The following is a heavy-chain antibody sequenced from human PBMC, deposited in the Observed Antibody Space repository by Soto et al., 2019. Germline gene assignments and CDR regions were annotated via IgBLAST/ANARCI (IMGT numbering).Heavy chain of an antibody. D-gene: IGHD3-10*01. J-gene: IGHJ4*02. Sequence: PSETLSLTCTVSGGSISSYYWSWIRQPPGKGLEWIGYIYYSGSTYYNPSLKSRVTISVDTSKNQSSLKLSSVTAADTAVYYCAGEGPFDYYGSGSYYPRFSFDYWGQGTLVTVSS. CDR2: IYYSGST. CDR3: AGEGPFDYYGSGSYYPRFSFDY. CDR1: GGSISSYY. V-gene: IGHV4-59*12.